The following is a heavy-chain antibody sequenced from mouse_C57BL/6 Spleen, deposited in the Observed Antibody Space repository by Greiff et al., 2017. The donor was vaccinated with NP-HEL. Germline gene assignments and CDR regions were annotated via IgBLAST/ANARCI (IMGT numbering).Heavy chain of an antibody. V-gene: IGHV1-18*01. J-gene: IGHJ4*01. D-gene: IGHD2-3*01. CDR3: ARCRMGYSPYAMDY. CDR1: GYTFTDYN. CDR2: INPNNGGT. Sequence: QLQQSGPELVKPGASVKIPCKASGYTFTDYNMDWVKQSHGKSLEWIGDINPNNGGTIYNQKFKGKATLTVDKSSSTAYMELRSLTSEDTAVYYCARCRMGYSPYAMDYWGQGTSVTVSS.